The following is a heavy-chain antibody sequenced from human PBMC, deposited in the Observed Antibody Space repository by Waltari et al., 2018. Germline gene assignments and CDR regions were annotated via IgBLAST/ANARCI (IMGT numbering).Heavy chain of an antibody. CDR1: GFSFPTHW. V-gene: IGHV3-74*01. D-gene: IGHD2-15*01. Sequence: EVQLVESGGGLVQPGGSLRLSCAASGFSFPTHWMHWVRQVPGKGLVWVSRINSDGRSTGYADSVKGRFTISRDNAKNTLYLQMNSLRADDTGVYYCASWKFCTGGSCYGWGYWGQGTLVTVSS. CDR2: INSDGRST. CDR3: ASWKFCTGGSCYGWGY. J-gene: IGHJ4*02.